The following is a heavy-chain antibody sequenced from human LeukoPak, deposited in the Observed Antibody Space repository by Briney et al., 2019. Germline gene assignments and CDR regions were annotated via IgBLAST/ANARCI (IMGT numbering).Heavy chain of an antibody. V-gene: IGHV4-59*01. CDR1: GGSISSYY. J-gene: IGHJ5*02. CDR3: AREGTAGTNLNWFDP. D-gene: IGHD1-1*01. Sequence: SETLSLTSTVSGGSISSYYWSWIRQPPGKGLEWIGYISYSGSTNFNPSLKSRVTISVDTSKNQLSLKLSSVTAADTAVYYCAREGTAGTNLNWFDPWGQGTLVTVSS. CDR2: ISYSGST.